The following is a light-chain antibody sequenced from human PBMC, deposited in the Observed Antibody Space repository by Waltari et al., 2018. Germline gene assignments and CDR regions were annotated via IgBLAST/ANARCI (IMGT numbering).Light chain of an antibody. V-gene: IGLV1-40*01. CDR1: WSNIGAGYV. CDR3: QSYDTSLGVV. CDR2: GVN. J-gene: IGLJ2*01. Sequence: QSVLTQPPSVSGAPGQRVTISCTGSWSNIGAGYVVPWYQQPPGKAPTLLVYGVNTRPPGVPDRFFGSKSGTSASLAIPGLQSEDEADYYCQSYDTSLGVVFGGGTKLTVL.